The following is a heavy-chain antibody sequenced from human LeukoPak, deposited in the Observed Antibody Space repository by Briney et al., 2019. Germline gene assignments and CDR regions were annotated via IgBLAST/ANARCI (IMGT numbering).Heavy chain of an antibody. V-gene: IGHV1-24*01. Sequence: ASVKVSCKVSGYTLTELSMHWVRQAPGKGLEWMGGFDPEDGETIYAQKFQGRVTMTEDTSTDTAYMELSSLRSEDTAVYYCATDRPSYCYDSSGYSYWGQGTLVTVSS. CDR1: GYTLTELS. J-gene: IGHJ4*02. CDR2: FDPEDGET. D-gene: IGHD3-22*01. CDR3: ATDRPSYCYDSSGYSY.